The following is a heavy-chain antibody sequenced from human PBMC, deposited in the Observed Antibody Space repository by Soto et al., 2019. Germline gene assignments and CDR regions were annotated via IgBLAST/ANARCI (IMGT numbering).Heavy chain of an antibody. CDR1: GYTFTSYA. CDR3: ARAFGGWYGDY. D-gene: IGHD6-19*01. Sequence: QVQLVQSGAEVKKPGASVKVSCKASGYTFTSYAMHWVRQAPGQRLEWMGWINAGNGNTKYSQKFQGRVTITRDTSASTAYMELSSLRSEDTAVYHCARAFGGWYGDYWGQGTLVTVSS. V-gene: IGHV1-3*01. CDR2: INAGNGNT. J-gene: IGHJ4*02.